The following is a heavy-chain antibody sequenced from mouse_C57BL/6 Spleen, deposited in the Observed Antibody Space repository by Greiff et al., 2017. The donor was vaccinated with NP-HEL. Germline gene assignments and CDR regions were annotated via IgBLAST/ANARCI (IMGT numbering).Heavy chain of an antibody. CDR3: AIGFLLQFAY. CDR2: INPNNGGT. D-gene: IGHD3-1*01. J-gene: IGHJ3*01. V-gene: IGHV1-26*01. Sequence: EVQLQQSGPELVKPGASVKISCKASGYTFTDYYMNWVKQSHGKSLEWIGDINPNNGGTSYNQKFKGKATLTVDKSSSTAYMELRSLTSEDSAVYYCAIGFLLQFAYWGQGTPVTVSA. CDR1: GYTFTDYY.